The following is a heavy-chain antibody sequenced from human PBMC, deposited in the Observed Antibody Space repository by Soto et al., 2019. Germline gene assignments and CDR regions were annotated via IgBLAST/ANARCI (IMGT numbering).Heavy chain of an antibody. J-gene: IGHJ5*02. D-gene: IGHD3-22*01. CDR2: FVPVFGSA. V-gene: IGHV1-69*19. CDR3: VRDDDTTCSYSWFDP. Sequence: QVQLVQSGAEVKKPGSSVRVSCKASGAAFNTITINWVRQAPGQGLEWMGGFVPVFGSATYAQKSQGRVAITAAASTNTYYMEWSRLNSEDTAFYYCVRDDDTTCSYSWFDPWGQGTLVTVSS. CDR1: GAAFNTIT.